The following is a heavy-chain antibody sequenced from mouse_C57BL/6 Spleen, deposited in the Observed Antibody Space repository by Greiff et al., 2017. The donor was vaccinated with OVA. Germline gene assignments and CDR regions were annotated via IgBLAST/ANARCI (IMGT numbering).Heavy chain of an antibody. J-gene: IGHJ2*01. Sequence: EVKLQESGPGLVKPSQSLSLTCSVTGYSITSGYYWNWIRQLPGNKLEWMGYISYDGSNNYNPSLKNRISITRDTSKNQFFLKLNSVTTEDTATYYCAREGTTVVPYFDYWGQGTTLTVSS. D-gene: IGHD1-1*01. V-gene: IGHV3-6*01. CDR1: GYSITSGYY. CDR3: AREGTTVVPYFDY. CDR2: ISYDGSN.